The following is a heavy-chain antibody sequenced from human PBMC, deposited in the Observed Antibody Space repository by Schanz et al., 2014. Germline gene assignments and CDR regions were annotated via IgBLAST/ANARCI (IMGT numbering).Heavy chain of an antibody. J-gene: IGHJ4*02. D-gene: IGHD3-3*01. CDR1: GLTFSSYS. CDR2: VSRSTPDI. V-gene: IGHV3-48*01. Sequence: EVQLVESGGGLVQPGGSLRLSCTASGLTFSSYSMNWVRQAPGKGLEWVSYVSRSTPDIYYADTVKGRFTMSRDNAKISVFLQMNSQRAEDTAVYYCVRDSFFAFDYWGQGTLVTVSS. CDR3: VRDSFFAFDY.